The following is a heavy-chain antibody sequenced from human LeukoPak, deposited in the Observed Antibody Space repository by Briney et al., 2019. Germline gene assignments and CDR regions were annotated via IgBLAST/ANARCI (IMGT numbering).Heavy chain of an antibody. CDR1: GGSISSGDYY. J-gene: IGHJ6*02. D-gene: IGHD5-12*01. CDR3: ARDRIVATIPHYYGMDV. Sequence: PSETLSLTCIVSGGSISSGDYYWSWIRQPPGKGLEWIGYIYYSGSTNYNPSLKSRVTISVDTSKNQFSLKLSSVTAADTAVYYCARDRIVATIPHYYGMDVWGQGTTVTVSS. V-gene: IGHV4-61*08. CDR2: IYYSGST.